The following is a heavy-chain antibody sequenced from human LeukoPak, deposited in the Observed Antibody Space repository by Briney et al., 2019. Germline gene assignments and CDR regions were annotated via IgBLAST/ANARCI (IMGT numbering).Heavy chain of an antibody. CDR2: ISAYNGNT. D-gene: IGHD3-22*01. CDR1: GYTFTSYG. Sequence: ASVKVSCKASGYTFTSYGISWVRQAPGQGREWMGWISAYNGNTNYAQKLQGRVTMTTDTSTSTAYMELRSLRSDDTAVYYCARDPYYYDSRGYHHWGQGTLVTVSS. J-gene: IGHJ5*02. V-gene: IGHV1-18*01. CDR3: ARDPYYYDSRGYHH.